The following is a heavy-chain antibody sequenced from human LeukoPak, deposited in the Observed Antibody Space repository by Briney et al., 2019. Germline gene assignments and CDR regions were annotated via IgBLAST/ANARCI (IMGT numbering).Heavy chain of an antibody. J-gene: IGHJ4*02. CDR3: ARVGITMVRGARSHFDY. Sequence: PSETLSLTCTVSGYSISSGYYWGWIRQPPGKGLEWIGSIYHSGSTYYNPSLKSRVTISVDTSKNQFSLKLSSVTASDTAVYYSARVGITMVRGARSHFDYWGQGTLVTVSS. CDR1: GYSISSGYY. V-gene: IGHV4-38-2*02. D-gene: IGHD3-10*01. CDR2: IYHSGST.